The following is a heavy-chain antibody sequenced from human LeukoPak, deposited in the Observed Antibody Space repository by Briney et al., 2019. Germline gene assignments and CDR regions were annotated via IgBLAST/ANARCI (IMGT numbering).Heavy chain of an antibody. D-gene: IGHD2-2*01. CDR3: ARALPSTYYYFDY. CDR2: TNTDGSST. Sequence: GGSLRLSCAASGFTFSSYWMHWVRQAPGKGLVWVSGTNTDGSSTMYADSVKGRFTIARDNAKNTLYLQMSSLRAEDTAVYYCARALPSTYYYFDYWGQGTLVTVSS. J-gene: IGHJ4*02. V-gene: IGHV3-74*03. CDR1: GFTFSSYW.